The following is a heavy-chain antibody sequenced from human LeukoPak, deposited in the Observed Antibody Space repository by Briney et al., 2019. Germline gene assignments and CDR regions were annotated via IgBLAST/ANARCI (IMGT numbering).Heavy chain of an antibody. J-gene: IGHJ3*02. CDR3: ARYYYDSSGYDDDAFDI. V-gene: IGHV1-2*02. Sequence: ASVKVSCKASGYTFTSYYMHWVRQAPGQGLEWMGWINPNSGGTNYAQKFQGRVTMTRDTSISTAYMELSRLRSDDTAVYYCARYYYDSSGYDDDAFDIWGQGTMVTVSS. D-gene: IGHD3-22*01. CDR1: GYTFTSYY. CDR2: INPNSGGT.